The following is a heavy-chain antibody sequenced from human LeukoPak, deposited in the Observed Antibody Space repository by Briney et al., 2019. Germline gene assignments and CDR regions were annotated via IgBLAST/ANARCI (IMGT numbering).Heavy chain of an antibody. V-gene: IGHV1-18*01. Sequence: ASVKVSCKASGYKFIHYGISWVRQAPGQGLEWMGWINTNNGNTNYAQNLQGRVTMTTDTSTSTAYMELRSLRSDDTAVYFCARVLTGSRCRGGSCYFMFGYWGQGTLVTVSS. CDR3: ARVLTGSRCRGGSCYFMFGY. D-gene: IGHD2-15*01. CDR1: GYKFIHYG. J-gene: IGHJ4*02. CDR2: INTNNGNT.